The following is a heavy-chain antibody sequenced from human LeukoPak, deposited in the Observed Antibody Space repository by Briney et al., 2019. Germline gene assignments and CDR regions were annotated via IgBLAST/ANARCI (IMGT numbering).Heavy chain of an antibody. D-gene: IGHD6-13*01. CDR1: GYTFTGYY. Sequence: ASVKVSCKASGYTFTGYYMHWVRQAPGQGLEWMGRINPNSGGTNYAQKFQGRVTMTRDTSISTAYVELSRLRSDDTAVYYCARPNPGIAAAGTPGGFDPWGQGTLVTVSS. J-gene: IGHJ5*02. V-gene: IGHV1-2*06. CDR2: INPNSGGT. CDR3: ARPNPGIAAAGTPGGFDP.